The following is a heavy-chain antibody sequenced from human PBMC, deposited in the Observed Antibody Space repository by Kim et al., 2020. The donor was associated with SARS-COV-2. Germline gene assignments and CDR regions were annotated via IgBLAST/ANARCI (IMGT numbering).Heavy chain of an antibody. CDR1: GDSINSGSYC. CDR3: ARGAYYDSSGSRDAFNV. Sequence: SETLSLTCTVSGDSINSGSYCWSWIRQPAGKGLEWVGRICTTGSTNYNPSLKSRVTILVDTSKNQFSLRLNSVTAEDTAVYYCARGAYYDSSGSRDAFNVWGQGTMVSVSS. CDR2: ICTTGST. D-gene: IGHD3-22*01. J-gene: IGHJ3*01. V-gene: IGHV4-61*02.